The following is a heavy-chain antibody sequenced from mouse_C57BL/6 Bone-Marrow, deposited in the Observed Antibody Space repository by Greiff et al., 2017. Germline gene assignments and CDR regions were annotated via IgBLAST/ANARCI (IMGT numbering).Heavy chain of an antibody. D-gene: IGHD1-1*01. J-gene: IGHJ4*01. V-gene: IGHV1-11*01. CDR1: GYTFTDHI. CDR3: GRGNYGSSYGYYAMDY. CDR2: IYPVSGET. Sequence: VQRVESGAELASPGASVTLSCKASGYTFTDHIMNWVKKRPGQGLEWIGRIYPVSGETNYNQKFMGKATFSVDRSSSTVYMVLNSLTSEDPAVYYCGRGNYGSSYGYYAMDYWGQGTSVTVSS.